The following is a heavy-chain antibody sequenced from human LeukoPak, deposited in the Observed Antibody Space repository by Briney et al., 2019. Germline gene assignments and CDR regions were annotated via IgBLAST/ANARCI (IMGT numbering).Heavy chain of an antibody. V-gene: IGHV4-59*11. CDR3: VRVRCSGGSCYFGMDV. D-gene: IGHD2-15*01. CDR2: IYYSGST. CDR1: GGSTSSHY. J-gene: IGHJ6*02. Sequence: SETLSLTCTVSGGSTSSHYCSWIRQPPGKGLEWIGHIYYSGSTNYNPSLKSRVTISVDTSKNQFSLKLSSVTAADTAVYYCVRVRCSGGSCYFGMDVWGQGTTVTVSS.